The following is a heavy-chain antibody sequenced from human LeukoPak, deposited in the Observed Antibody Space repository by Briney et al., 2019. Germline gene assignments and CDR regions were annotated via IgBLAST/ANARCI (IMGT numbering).Heavy chain of an antibody. Sequence: MPSETLSLTCTVSGGSISSGGYYWSWIRQHPGKGLEWIGYIYYSGSTYYNPSLKCRVTISVDTFKSQFSLKLSSVTAADTAVYYCARGSQVENDAFDIWGQGTMVTVSS. CDR3: ARGSQVENDAFDI. CDR2: IYYSGST. V-gene: IGHV4-31*03. CDR1: GGSISSGGYY. J-gene: IGHJ3*02. D-gene: IGHD2-15*01.